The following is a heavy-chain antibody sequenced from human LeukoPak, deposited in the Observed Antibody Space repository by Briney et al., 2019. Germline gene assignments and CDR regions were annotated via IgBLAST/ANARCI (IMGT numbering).Heavy chain of an antibody. CDR3: ARGTFQKGKQLEFSY. Sequence: SETLSLTCAVYGGSLSGYYWSWIRQPPGKGPEWIGEINHSGSTNYNPSLKSRVTISVDTSKNQFSLKLSSVTAADTAVYYCARGTFQKGKQLEFSYWGQGTLVNVSS. V-gene: IGHV4-34*01. J-gene: IGHJ4*02. CDR1: GGSLSGYY. D-gene: IGHD6-13*01. CDR2: INHSGST.